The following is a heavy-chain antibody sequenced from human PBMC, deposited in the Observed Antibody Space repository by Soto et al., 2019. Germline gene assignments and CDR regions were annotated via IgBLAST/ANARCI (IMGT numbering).Heavy chain of an antibody. CDR1: AGSFSGYY. D-gene: IGHD3-3*01. Sequence: PSETLSLTCAVYAGSFSGYYWSWIRQPPGKGLEWIGEINHSGSTNYNPSLKSRVTISVDTSKNQFSLKLSSVTAADTAVYYCAREVVIGGDFGAVYYYYYMDVWGKGTTVTVSS. CDR3: AREVVIGGDFGAVYYYYYMDV. V-gene: IGHV4-34*01. J-gene: IGHJ6*03. CDR2: INHSGST.